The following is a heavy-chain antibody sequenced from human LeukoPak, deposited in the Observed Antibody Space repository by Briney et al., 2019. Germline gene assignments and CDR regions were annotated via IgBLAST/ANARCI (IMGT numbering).Heavy chain of an antibody. V-gene: IGHV1-18*01. CDR3: ARDGVGYSGYINFDY. J-gene: IGHJ4*02. CDR1: GYTFTSYG. CDR2: ISACNGNT. Sequence: ASVKVSCKASGYTFTSYGISWVRQAPGQGLEWMGWISACNGNTNYAQKLQGRVTMTTDTSTSTAYMELRSLRSDDTAVYYCARDGVGYSGYINFDYWGQGTLVTVSS. D-gene: IGHD5-12*01.